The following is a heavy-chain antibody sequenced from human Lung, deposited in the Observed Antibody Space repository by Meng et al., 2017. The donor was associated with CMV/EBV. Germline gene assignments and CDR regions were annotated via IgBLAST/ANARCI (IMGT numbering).Heavy chain of an antibody. Sequence: GESLKISCAASGFHFSTYWMSWVRQAPGKALEWVANINQDGSQRNYVDSVKGRFTISRDNAKNSMYLQMNSLRVEDTAVYYCGRDMDVWGQGTTVTVS. CDR3: GRDMDV. CDR2: INQDGSQR. J-gene: IGHJ6*02. V-gene: IGHV3-7*01. CDR1: GFHFSTYW.